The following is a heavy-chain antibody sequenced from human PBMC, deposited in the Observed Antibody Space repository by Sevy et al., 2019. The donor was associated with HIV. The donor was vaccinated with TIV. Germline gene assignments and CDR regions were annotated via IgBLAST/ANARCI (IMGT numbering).Heavy chain of an antibody. V-gene: IGHV4-31*03. CDR1: GAAISSGGYY. J-gene: IGHJ6*02. Sequence: SETLSLTCTVSGAAISSGGYYWTWIRQHPGKGLEWTGNIYHSGSSFYNPSLKGRVVMSVVTSKNQFSLNLTSLTAADTAAYYCARVPGGSSPYYYAIDVWGQGTSVTVSS. CDR2: IYHSGSS. D-gene: IGHD6-6*01. CDR3: ARVPGGSSPYYYAIDV.